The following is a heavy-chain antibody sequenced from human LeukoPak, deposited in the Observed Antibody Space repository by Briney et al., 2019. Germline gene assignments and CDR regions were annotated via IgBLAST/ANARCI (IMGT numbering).Heavy chain of an antibody. D-gene: IGHD5-12*01. J-gene: IGHJ4*02. CDR1: GFTFSSHG. V-gene: IGHV3-23*01. Sequence: GGSLGLSCAAPGFTFSSHGMNWVRQAPGKGLEWVSGISPSGGITYYTDSVKGRFTISRDNSKNTQSLQMNSLRADDTAVYYCARDLGGYSGPSAYWGQGTLVTVSS. CDR2: ISPSGGIT. CDR3: ARDLGGYSGPSAY.